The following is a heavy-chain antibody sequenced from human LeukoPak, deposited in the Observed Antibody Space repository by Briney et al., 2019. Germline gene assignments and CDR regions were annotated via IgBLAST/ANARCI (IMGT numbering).Heavy chain of an antibody. Sequence: PGGSLRLSCAASGYTFSSYSMNWVRQAPGKGLEWVSYISSTSSTIYYADSVKGRFTISRDNAENSVYLQMNSLRAEDTAVYYCARKGSGYGYGYPYWGQGTLVTVSS. CDR1: GYTFSSYS. CDR2: ISSTSSTI. J-gene: IGHJ4*02. CDR3: ARKGSGYGYGYPY. V-gene: IGHV3-48*01. D-gene: IGHD5-18*01.